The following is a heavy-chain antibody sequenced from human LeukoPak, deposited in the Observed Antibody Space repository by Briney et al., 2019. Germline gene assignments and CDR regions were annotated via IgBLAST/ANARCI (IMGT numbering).Heavy chain of an antibody. Sequence: PGGSLRLSCAASGFTFSSYAMSWVRQAPGKGLEWVSSISSSSSYIYYADSVKGRFTISRDNAKNSLYLQMNSLRAEDTAVYYCASKRPFDSPASDYWGQGTLVTVSS. CDR1: GFTFSSYA. CDR2: ISSSSSYI. CDR3: ASKRPFDSPASDY. V-gene: IGHV3-21*01. J-gene: IGHJ4*02. D-gene: IGHD2-21*01.